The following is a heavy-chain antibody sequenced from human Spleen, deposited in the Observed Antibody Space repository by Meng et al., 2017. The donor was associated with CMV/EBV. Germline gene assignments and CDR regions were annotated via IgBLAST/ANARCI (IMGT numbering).Heavy chain of an antibody. J-gene: IGHJ6*02. Sequence: GESLKISCTASGFTFSSYEMNWVRQAPGKGLEWVSYISSSGSIIYYADSVKGRFTISRDNAKNSLYLQMNSLRAEDTAVYYCARDYYDSGGYYYTEGYYHGLDVWGQGTTVTVSS. CDR1: GFTFSSYE. CDR2: ISSSGSII. V-gene: IGHV3-48*03. D-gene: IGHD3-22*01. CDR3: ARDYYDSGGYYYTEGYYHGLDV.